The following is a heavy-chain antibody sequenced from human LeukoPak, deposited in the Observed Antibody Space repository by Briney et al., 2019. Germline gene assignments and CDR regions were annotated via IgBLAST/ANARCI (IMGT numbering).Heavy chain of an antibody. CDR1: GFTFSSYA. CDR3: AKDHETYYYDSSGYYY. Sequence: PGGCLRLSCAASGFTFSSYAMSWVRQAPGKGLEWVSAISGSGGSTYYADSVKGRFTISRDNSKNTLYLQMNSLRAEDTAVYYCAKDHETYYYDSSGYYYWGQGTLVTVSS. CDR2: ISGSGGST. V-gene: IGHV3-23*01. D-gene: IGHD3-22*01. J-gene: IGHJ4*02.